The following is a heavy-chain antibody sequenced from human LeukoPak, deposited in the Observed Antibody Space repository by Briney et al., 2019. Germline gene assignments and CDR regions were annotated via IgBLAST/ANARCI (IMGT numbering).Heavy chain of an antibody. CDR1: GYTLTSYY. D-gene: IGHD2-2*01. Sequence: ASVKVSCKASGYTLTSYYMHWVRQAPGQGLEWMGRINPSGGSTIYAQKFQGRVTMTEDTSTDTAYMELSSLRSEDTAVYYCALTGSLVVPAAGGWFDPWGQGTLVTVSS. J-gene: IGHJ5*02. V-gene: IGHV1-46*01. CDR3: ALTGSLVVPAAGGWFDP. CDR2: INPSGGST.